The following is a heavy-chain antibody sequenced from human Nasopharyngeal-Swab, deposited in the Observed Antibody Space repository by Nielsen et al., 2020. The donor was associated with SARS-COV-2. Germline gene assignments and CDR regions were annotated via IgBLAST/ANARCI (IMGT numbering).Heavy chain of an antibody. CDR3: ARLGGDTAMGL. CDR2: IYYSGST. J-gene: IGHJ4*02. CDR1: GGSISSSSYY. D-gene: IGHD5-18*01. Sequence: SATLSLTCTVSGGSISSSSYYWGWIRQPPGKGLEWIGRIYYSGSTYYNPSLKSRVTISVDTSKNQFSLKLSSVTAADTAVYYCARLGGDTAMGLWGQGTLVTVSS. V-gene: IGHV4-39*01.